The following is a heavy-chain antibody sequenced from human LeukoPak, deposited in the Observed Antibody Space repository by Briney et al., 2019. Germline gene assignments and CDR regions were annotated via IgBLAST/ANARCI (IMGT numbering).Heavy chain of an antibody. CDR3: AKSRIVVAPFDI. D-gene: IGHD3-22*01. CDR1: GFTFSSYS. V-gene: IGHV3-21*04. CDR2: ISSSSNYI. Sequence: NPGGSLRLSCAASGFTFSSYSMNWVRQAPGKGLEWVSSISSSSNYIYYADSMKGRFTISRDNAKNSLYLQMNSLRAEDMALYYCAKSRIVVAPFDIWGQGTMVTVSS. J-gene: IGHJ3*02.